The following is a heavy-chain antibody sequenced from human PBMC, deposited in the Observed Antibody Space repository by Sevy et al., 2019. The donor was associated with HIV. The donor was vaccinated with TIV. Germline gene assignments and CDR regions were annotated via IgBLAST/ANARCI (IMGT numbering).Heavy chain of an antibody. Sequence: ASVKVSCKASGGTFSSYAISWVRQAPGQGLEWMGGIIPIDGTANYAQKFQGRVTITADKSTSTAYMELSSLRSEDTALYYWARSQDCSCGSCYWSYYFDYWGQGTLVTVSS. CDR2: IIPIDGTA. J-gene: IGHJ4*02. D-gene: IGHD2-15*01. CDR1: GGTFSSYA. V-gene: IGHV1-69*06. CDR3: ARSQDCSCGSCYWSYYFDY.